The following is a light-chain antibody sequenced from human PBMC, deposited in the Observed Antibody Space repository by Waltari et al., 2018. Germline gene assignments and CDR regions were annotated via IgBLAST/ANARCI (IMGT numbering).Light chain of an antibody. CDR3: QQYNSYST. Sequence: DIQMTQSPSTLSTSVGDRVNITCRASQSISTWLAWYQQKPGKAPKLLIYKASTLESGVPSRFSGSGSGTEFTLTISSLQPDDLATYYCQQYNSYSTFGPGTKVDIK. CDR2: KAS. J-gene: IGKJ3*01. CDR1: QSISTW. V-gene: IGKV1-5*03.